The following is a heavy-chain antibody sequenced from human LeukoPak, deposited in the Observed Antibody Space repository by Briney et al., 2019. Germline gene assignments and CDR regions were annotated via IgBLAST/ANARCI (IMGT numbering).Heavy chain of an antibody. D-gene: IGHD1-26*01. V-gene: IGHV3-64D*06. Sequence: GGSLRLSCSASGFSLSSYTMHWVRQAPGKGLEYVSAITTNGGSTYYADSVKDRFTISRDNSKNTLFLQMSSLRAEDTAVYYCVKEVGGQYWYFDPWGRGTLVTVSS. CDR3: VKEVGGQYWYFDP. J-gene: IGHJ2*01. CDR1: GFSLSSYT. CDR2: ITTNGGST.